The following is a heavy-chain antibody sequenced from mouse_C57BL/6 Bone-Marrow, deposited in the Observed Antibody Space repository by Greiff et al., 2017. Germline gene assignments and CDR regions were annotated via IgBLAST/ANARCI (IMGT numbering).Heavy chain of an antibody. CDR1: GYTFTDYY. Sequence: EVQLQESGPVLVKPGASVKMSCKASGYTFTDYYMNWVKQSHGKSLEWIGVINPYNGGTSYNQKFKGKATLTVDKSSSTAYMELNSLTSEDSAVYYCARPDYYGSSLAMGYWGQGTSVTVSS. CDR3: ARPDYYGSSLAMGY. CDR2: INPYNGGT. D-gene: IGHD1-1*01. V-gene: IGHV1-19*01. J-gene: IGHJ4*01.